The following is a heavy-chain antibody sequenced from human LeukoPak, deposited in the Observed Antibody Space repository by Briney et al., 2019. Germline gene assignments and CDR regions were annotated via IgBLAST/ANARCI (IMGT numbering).Heavy chain of an antibody. CDR2: ISRGSTI. CDR1: GFSLSSYE. V-gene: IGHV3-48*03. J-gene: IGHJ3*02. CDR3: ARVGWVLRYAFDI. Sequence: GGSLRLSCEASGFSLSSYEMNWVRQAPGKGLEWVSHISRGSTIYYADPVKGRFTISRDNAKNSLYLQMNSLRAEDTAVYYCARVGWVLRYAFDIWGQGTMVTVSS. D-gene: IGHD3-16*01.